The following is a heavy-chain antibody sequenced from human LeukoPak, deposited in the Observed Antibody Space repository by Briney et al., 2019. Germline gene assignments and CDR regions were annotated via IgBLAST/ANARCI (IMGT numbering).Heavy chain of an antibody. D-gene: IGHD3-22*01. Sequence: PGGSLRLSCAASGSTFSGHLLHWVRQAPGKGLEWVAIISYDGSNKHYADSVKGRFTISRDNSKNTLSLQMNTLRAEDTAVYFCAKALYDSGGYYQDYFYYGMDVWGRGTTVTVSS. CDR1: GSTFSGHL. CDR3: AKALYDSGGYYQDYFYYGMDV. V-gene: IGHV3-30*01. CDR2: ISYDGSNK. J-gene: IGHJ6*02.